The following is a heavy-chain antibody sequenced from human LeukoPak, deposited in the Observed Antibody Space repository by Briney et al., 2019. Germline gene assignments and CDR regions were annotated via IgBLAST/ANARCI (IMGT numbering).Heavy chain of an antibody. V-gene: IGHV1-2*02. CDR3: ARGGGLRFSEYSSEPGMDV. CDR1: GYTFTGYY. Sequence: ASVKVSCKASGYTFTGYYMHWVRQAPGQGLEWMGWINPNSGGTNYAQKFQGRVTMTRDTSISTAYMELSRLRSDDTAVYYCARGGGLRFSEYSSEPGMDVWGQGTTVTVSS. CDR2: INPNSGGT. D-gene: IGHD3-3*01. J-gene: IGHJ6*02.